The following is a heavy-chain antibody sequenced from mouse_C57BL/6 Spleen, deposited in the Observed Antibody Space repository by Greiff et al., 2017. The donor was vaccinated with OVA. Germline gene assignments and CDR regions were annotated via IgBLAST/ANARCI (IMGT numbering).Heavy chain of an antibody. J-gene: IGHJ3*01. CDR3: ARGEAQATSALAY. V-gene: IGHV1-61*01. Sequence: VQLQQPGAELVRPGSSVKLSCKASGYTFTSYWMDWVKQRPGQGLEWIGNIYPSDSETHYNQKFKDKATLTVDKSSSTAYMQLSSLTSEDSAVYYCARGEAQATSALAYWGQGTLVTDSA. CDR1: GYTFTSYW. D-gene: IGHD3-2*02. CDR2: IYPSDSET.